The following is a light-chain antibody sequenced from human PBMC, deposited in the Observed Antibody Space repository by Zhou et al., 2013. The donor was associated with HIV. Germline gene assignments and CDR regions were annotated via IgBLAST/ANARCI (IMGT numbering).Light chain of an antibody. CDR2: LAS. CDR1: QTLLHSNGYDY. V-gene: IGKV2-28*01. Sequence: DIVMTQTPLSSPVTLGQPASISCRSSQTLLHSNGYDYLDWYLQKPGQSPQLLISLASDRASGVPDRFSGSGTGTYFTLKISRVEAVDVGVYYCMQSRQTPRTFGPGTKVDI. CDR3: MQSRQTPRT. J-gene: IGKJ3*01.